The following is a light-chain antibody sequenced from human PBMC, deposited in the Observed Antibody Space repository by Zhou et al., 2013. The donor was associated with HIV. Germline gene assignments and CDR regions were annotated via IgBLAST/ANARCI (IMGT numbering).Light chain of an antibody. CDR2: GAS. J-gene: IGKJ3*01. V-gene: IGKV1-9*01. Sequence: DIQLTQSPSFLSASIGGRVTITCRASQGISSYLAWYQQKAGKAPKLLIYGASTLQGGVPSRFGGTGYGTEFTLTVHNLQPEDFATYYCQQLYDFPATFGPGTKWMS. CDR3: QQLYDFPAT. CDR1: QGISSY.